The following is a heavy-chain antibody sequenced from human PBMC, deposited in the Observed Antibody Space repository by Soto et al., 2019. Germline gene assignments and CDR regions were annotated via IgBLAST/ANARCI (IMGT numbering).Heavy chain of an antibody. Sequence: GGSLRLSCAASGFTFDDYTMHWVRQAPGKGLEWVSLISWNGDSTYYADSVKGRFTISRDNSKNSLYLQMNSLRTEDTALYYCAKGRLPAAMGYYYYGMDVWGQGTTVTVSS. J-gene: IGHJ6*02. CDR1: GFTFDDYT. D-gene: IGHD2-2*01. V-gene: IGHV3-43*01. CDR3: AKGRLPAAMGYYYYGMDV. CDR2: ISWNGDST.